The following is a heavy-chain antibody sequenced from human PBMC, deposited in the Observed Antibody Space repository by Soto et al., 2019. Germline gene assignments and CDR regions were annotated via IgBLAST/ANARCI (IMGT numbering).Heavy chain of an antibody. Sequence: SETLSLTCTVSGGSISSSSYYWGWIRQPPGKGLEWIGSIYYSGSTYYNPSLKSRVTISVDTSKNQFSLKLSSVTAADTAVYYCARTSEVFRGYCSGGSCSHFDYWGQGTLVTVS. CDR1: GGSISSSSYY. J-gene: IGHJ4*02. CDR2: IYYSGST. CDR3: ARTSEVFRGYCSGGSCSHFDY. D-gene: IGHD2-15*01. V-gene: IGHV4-39*01.